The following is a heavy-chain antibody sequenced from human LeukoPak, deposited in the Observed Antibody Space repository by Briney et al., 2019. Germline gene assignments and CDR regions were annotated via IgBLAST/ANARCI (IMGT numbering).Heavy chain of an antibody. J-gene: IGHJ6*02. V-gene: IGHV1-46*01. CDR1: GYTFTSYY. CDR2: INPSGGST. D-gene: IGHD6-25*01. CDR3: ARDRGSGWYYYYYGMDV. Sequence: ASVKVSCKASGYTFTSYYMHWVRQAPGQGLEWMGIINPSGGSTSYAQKFQGRVTMTRDTSTSTVYMELSSLRSEVTAVYYCARDRGSGWYYYYYGMDVWGQGTTVTVSS.